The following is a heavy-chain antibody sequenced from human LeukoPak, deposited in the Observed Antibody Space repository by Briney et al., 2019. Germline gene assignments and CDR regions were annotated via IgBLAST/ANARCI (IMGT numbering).Heavy chain of an antibody. J-gene: IGHJ4*02. CDR3: AKAARVVVTHIDY. Sequence: GGSLRLSCAASGFTFSSYAMSWVRQAPGKGLEWVSAISSSGSITDYADSVKGRFTISRDNSKNTLHLQMNSLRAEDTAVYYCAKAARVVVTHIDYWGQGTLVTVSS. CDR2: ISSSGSIT. D-gene: IGHD2-15*01. V-gene: IGHV3-23*01. CDR1: GFTFSSYA.